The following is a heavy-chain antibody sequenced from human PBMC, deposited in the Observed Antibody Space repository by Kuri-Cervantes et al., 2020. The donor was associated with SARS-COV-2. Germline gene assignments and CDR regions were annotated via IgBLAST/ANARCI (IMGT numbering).Heavy chain of an antibody. D-gene: IGHD3-3*01. CDR1: SGSISSSTYY. J-gene: IGHJ4*02. CDR2: IHYSGNT. CDR3: ARGGKRFLEWLLYAY. Sequence: SETLSLTCTVSSGSISSSTYYWGWIRQPPGKGLEWIGTIHYSGNTYYNPSLKSRVTISVDTSKNQFSLKLSSVTAADTAVYYCARGGKRFLEWLLYAYWGQGTLVTVSS. V-gene: IGHV4-39*01.